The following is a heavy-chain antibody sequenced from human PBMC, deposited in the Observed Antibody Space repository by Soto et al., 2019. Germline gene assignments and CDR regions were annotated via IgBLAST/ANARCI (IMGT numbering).Heavy chain of an antibody. J-gene: IGHJ6*02. CDR2: ISSSSSTI. CDR1: GFTFSSYS. D-gene: IGHD3-3*01. V-gene: IGHV3-48*02. Sequence: GGSLRLSCAASGFTFSSYSMNWVRQAPGKGLEWVSYISSSSSTIYYADSVKGRFTISRDNAKNSLYLQMNSLRDEDTAVYYCARDRRGITIFGVAHDYYYYGMDVWGQGTTVTVSS. CDR3: ARDRRGITIFGVAHDYYYYGMDV.